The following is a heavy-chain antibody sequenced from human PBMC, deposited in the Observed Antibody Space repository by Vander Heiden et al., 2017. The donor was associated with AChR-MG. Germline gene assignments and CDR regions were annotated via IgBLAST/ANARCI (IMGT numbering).Heavy chain of an antibody. CDR2: ISSSSSTI. V-gene: IGHV3-48*02. CDR3: ARGSGATNWPYYFDY. J-gene: IGHJ4*02. Sequence: EVQLVESGGGLVQPGGSLRLSCAVSGLTISTSSMNWVRQAPGKGLEWVSYISSSSSTIYYTDSVKGRFTISRDNAKNSLYLQMNSLRDEDTAVYYCARGSGATNWPYYFDYWGQGILVTVSS. D-gene: IGHD1-26*01. CDR1: GLTISTSS.